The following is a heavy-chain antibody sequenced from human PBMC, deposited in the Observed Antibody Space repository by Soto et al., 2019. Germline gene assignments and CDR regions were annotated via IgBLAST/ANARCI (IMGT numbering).Heavy chain of an antibody. J-gene: IGHJ4*02. CDR1: GYTFTGHY. CDR3: GRGRSGQRVVFY. D-gene: IGHD5-12*01. CDR2: IGPESGAT. V-gene: IGHV1-2*02. Sequence: SVKVSCKASGYTFTGHYIHWVRQAPEQGPEWMGEIGPESGATRYAQKFQGRVTMTRDISITTVYMELNNLSPDDTAVYYCGRGRSGQRVVFYWGQGTPVTFSS.